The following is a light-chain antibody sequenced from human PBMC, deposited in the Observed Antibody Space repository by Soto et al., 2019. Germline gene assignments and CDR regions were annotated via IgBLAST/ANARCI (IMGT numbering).Light chain of an antibody. V-gene: IGKV3-15*01. CDR2: GAS. J-gene: IGKJ2*01. CDR3: QQYDDWPPYT. CDR1: QSVSSN. Sequence: EIVMTQSPATLSVSPGERATLSCRASQSVSSNLAWYQQKPGQAPRLLIYGASTRATGIPARFSGSGSGTEFTLTIGSLQSEDFAVYYCQQYDDWPPYTFGQGTNLEIK.